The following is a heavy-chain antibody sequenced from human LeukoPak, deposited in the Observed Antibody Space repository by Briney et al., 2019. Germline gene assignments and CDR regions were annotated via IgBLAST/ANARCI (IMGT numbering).Heavy chain of an antibody. CDR1: GGSISSYY. V-gene: IGHV4-59*08. CDR3: ARHVYQQLVDY. D-gene: IGHD6-13*01. J-gene: IGHJ4*02. Sequence: PSETLSLTCTVSGGSISSYYWSWIRQPPGKGLEWIGYIYYSGSTNYNPSLKSRVTISVDTSKNQFSLKLSSVTAADTDVYYCARHVYQQLVDYWGQGTLVTVPS. CDR2: IYYSGST.